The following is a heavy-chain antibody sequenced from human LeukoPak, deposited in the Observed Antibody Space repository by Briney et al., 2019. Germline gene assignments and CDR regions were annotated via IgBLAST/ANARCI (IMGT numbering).Heavy chain of an antibody. CDR2: ISWNSGSI. D-gene: IGHD3-22*01. CDR1: GFTFDDYA. J-gene: IGHJ4*02. CDR3: AKDSRYYDSSGFDY. Sequence: GGSLRLSCAASGFTFDDYAMHWVRQAPGKGLEWVSGISWNSGSIGYADSVKGRFTTSRDNAKNSLYLQMNSLRAEDTALYYCAKDSRYYDSSGFDYWGQGTLVTVSS. V-gene: IGHV3-9*01.